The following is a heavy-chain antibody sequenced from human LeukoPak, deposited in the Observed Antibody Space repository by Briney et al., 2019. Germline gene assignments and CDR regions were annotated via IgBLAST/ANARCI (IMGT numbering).Heavy chain of an antibody. CDR2: INPSGGST. Sequence: GASVKVSCKASGYTFTSYYMHWVRQAPGQGLEWMGIINPSGGSTSYAQKFQGRVTMTRDMSTSTVYMELSSLRSEDTAVYYCARDKLGRYYDSSGRWFDSWGQGTLVTVSS. V-gene: IGHV1-46*01. CDR1: GYTFTSYY. J-gene: IGHJ5*01. CDR3: ARDKLGRYYDSSGRWFDS. D-gene: IGHD3-22*01.